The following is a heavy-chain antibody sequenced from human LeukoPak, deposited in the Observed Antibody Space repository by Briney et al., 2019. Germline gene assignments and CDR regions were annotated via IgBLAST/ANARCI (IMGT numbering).Heavy chain of an antibody. D-gene: IGHD5-18*01. Sequence: PSQTLSLTCTVSGGSISSGSYYWSWIRQPAGKGLEWIGRIYTSGSTNYNPSLKSRVTISVDTSKNQFSLKLSSVTAADTAVYYCARDTGYSYGYYYYYYMDVWGKGTTVTVSS. J-gene: IGHJ6*03. V-gene: IGHV4-61*02. CDR1: GGSISSGSYY. CDR2: IYTSGST. CDR3: ARDTGYSYGYYYYYYMDV.